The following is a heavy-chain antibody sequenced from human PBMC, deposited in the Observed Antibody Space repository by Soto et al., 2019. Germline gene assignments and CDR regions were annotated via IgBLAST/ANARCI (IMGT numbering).Heavy chain of an antibody. CDR3: ATDYGWAFQI. CDR1: GLSFSDVK. V-gene: IGHV3-15*01. J-gene: IGHJ6*02. D-gene: IGHD4-17*01. CDR2: IQTKTGGGTA. Sequence: PGGSLRLSCAGSGLSFSDVKMTWVRQLPGKGLEWVGRIQTKTGGGTADYPAAVRGRFTISRDDSKNTLYLQLNSLKTADTAVYYCATDYGWAFQIWGQGTTVTVSS.